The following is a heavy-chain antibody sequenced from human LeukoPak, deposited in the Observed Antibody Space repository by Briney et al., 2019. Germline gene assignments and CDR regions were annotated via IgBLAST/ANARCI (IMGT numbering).Heavy chain of an antibody. V-gene: IGHV4-39*01. Sequence: KASETLSLTCTVSGGSISSSSYYWGWIRQPPGKGLEWIGSIYYSGSTYYNPSLKSRVTISVDTSKNQFSLKLSSVTAADTAVYYCARSQQQLYYYYYYYYMDVWGKGTTVTISS. CDR2: IYYSGST. CDR3: ARSQQQLYYYYYYYYMDV. D-gene: IGHD6-13*01. CDR1: GGSISSSSYY. J-gene: IGHJ6*03.